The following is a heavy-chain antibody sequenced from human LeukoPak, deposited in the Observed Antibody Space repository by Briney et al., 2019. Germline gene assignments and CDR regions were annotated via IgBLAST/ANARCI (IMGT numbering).Heavy chain of an antibody. CDR2: ISTDGRDI. D-gene: IGHD6-13*01. CDR3: AKDQRGEDHSRWFSD. V-gene: IGHV3-30*04. J-gene: IGHJ4*02. CDR1: GFTFSRYP. Sequence: GGSLRLSCAASGFTFSRYPMQWVRQAPGKGLEWVAVISTDGRDIKYADSVKGRFTISRDNSKNTLYLQMNSLRAEDTAVYYCAKDQRGEDHSRWFSDWGQGTLVTVSS.